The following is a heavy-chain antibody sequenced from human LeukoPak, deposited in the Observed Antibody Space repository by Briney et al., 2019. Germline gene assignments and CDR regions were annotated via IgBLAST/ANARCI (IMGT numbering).Heavy chain of an antibody. CDR1: GYSFTSYY. CDR3: ARDNSVGETAWWFDP. J-gene: IGHJ5*02. CDR2: INPSGSSA. D-gene: IGHD1-26*01. Sequence: ASVKVSCKASGYSFTSYYMHWVRQAPGQGLEWMGFINPSGSSAAYAQKFQGRLTMTRDMFTSTDYIELTSLTSDDTAVYYCARDNSVGETAWWFDPWGQGTLVTVSS. V-gene: IGHV1-46*01.